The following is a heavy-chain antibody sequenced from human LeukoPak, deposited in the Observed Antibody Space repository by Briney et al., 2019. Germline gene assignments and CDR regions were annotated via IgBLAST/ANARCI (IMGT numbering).Heavy chain of an antibody. D-gene: IGHD6-13*01. CDR1: GGSISSHY. CDR3: AIDNRYYSAAAGTFAFDI. V-gene: IGHV4-59*11. J-gene: IGHJ3*02. Sequence: SEILSLACTVSGGSISSHYWSWIRQPPGKGLEWIGYIYYSGSTNYNPSLKSRVTISVDTSKNQFSLKLSSVTAADTAVYYCAIDNRYYSAAAGTFAFDIWGQGTMVTVSS. CDR2: IYYSGST.